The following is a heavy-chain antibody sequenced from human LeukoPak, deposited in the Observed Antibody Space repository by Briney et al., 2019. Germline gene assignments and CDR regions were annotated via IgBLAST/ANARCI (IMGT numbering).Heavy chain of an antibody. V-gene: IGHV3-21*01. CDR1: GFTFSTYT. CDR2: ISSSSSYI. CDR3: ARDLYYYDSSGYSWDVFDI. J-gene: IGHJ3*02. D-gene: IGHD3-22*01. Sequence: GGSLRLSCAASGFTFSTYTMNWVRQAPGKGPEWVSSISSSSSYIYYADSVKGRFTISRDNAKNSLYLQMNSLRAEDTAVYYCARDLYYYDSSGYSWDVFDIWGQGTMITVSS.